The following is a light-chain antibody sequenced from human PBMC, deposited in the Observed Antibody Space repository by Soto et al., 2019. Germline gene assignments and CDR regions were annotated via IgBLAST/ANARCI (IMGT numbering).Light chain of an antibody. J-gene: IGKJ1*01. CDR3: LQDYGDSWT. CDR2: AAS. Sequence: IQVTQSQSSLSASVGDIVTIGCVASRDVGSDVSWYQQKPGQAPKLLIYAASNLYTGVPSRFSGSRSGTEFTLTISSLQPEDFASYYCLQDYGDSWTFGQGTMV. V-gene: IGKV1-6*01. CDR1: RDVGSD.